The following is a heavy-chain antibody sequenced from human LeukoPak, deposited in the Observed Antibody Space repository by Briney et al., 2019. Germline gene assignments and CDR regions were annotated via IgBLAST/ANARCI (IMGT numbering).Heavy chain of an antibody. CDR3: ARDLRDEASYYDFWSGYYGDY. CDR1: GFTFSDYY. J-gene: IGHJ4*02. Sequence: GGSLRLSCAASGFTFSDYYMSWIRQAPGKGLEWVSYISSSGSTIYYADSVKGRFTISRDNAKNSLYLQMNSLRAEDTAVYYCARDLRDEASYYDFWSGYYGDYWGQGTLVTVSS. V-gene: IGHV3-11*01. D-gene: IGHD3-3*01. CDR2: ISSSGSTI.